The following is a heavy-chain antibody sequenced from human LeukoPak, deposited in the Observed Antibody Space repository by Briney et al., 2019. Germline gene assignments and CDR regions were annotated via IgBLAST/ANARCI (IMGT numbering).Heavy chain of an antibody. CDR1: GFTFSSSA. CDR2: ISSSSSYI. CDR3: ARDLRSPRTDYDFWSGYYPHHYYYYGMDV. V-gene: IGHV3-21*01. J-gene: IGHJ6*02. Sequence: GGSLRLSCAASGFTFSSSAMNWVRQAPGKGLEWVSSISSSSSYIYYADSVKGRFTISRDNAKNSLYLQMNSLRAEDTAVYYCARDLRSPRTDYDFWSGYYPHHYYYYGMDVWGQGTTVTVSS. D-gene: IGHD3-3*01.